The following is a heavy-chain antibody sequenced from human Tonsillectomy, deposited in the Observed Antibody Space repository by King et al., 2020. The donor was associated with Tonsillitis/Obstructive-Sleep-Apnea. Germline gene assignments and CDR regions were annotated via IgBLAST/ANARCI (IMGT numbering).Heavy chain of an antibody. D-gene: IGHD2/OR15-2a*01. J-gene: IGHJ4*02. CDR2: IYWDDDK. CDR3: THKMGEYCSTTNSYPEGYYFDY. CDR1: GFSLSTSGVG. Sequence: FTLKESGPTLVKPTQTLTLTCTFSGFSLSTSGVGVGWIRQPPGKALEWLALIYWDDDKSYSPSLNSRLTITKDTFKNQVVLTMTNMDPVDTATYYCTHKMGEYCSTTNSYPEGYYFDYWGQGTLVTVSS. V-gene: IGHV2-5*02.